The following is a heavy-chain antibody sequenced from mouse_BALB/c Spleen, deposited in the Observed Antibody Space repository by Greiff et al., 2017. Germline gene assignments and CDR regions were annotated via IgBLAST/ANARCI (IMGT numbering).Heavy chain of an antibody. V-gene: IGHV5-17*02. CDR1: GFTFSSFG. CDR3: ARNYGNLYYAMGY. Sequence: EVQVVESGGGLVQPGGSRKLSCAASGFTFSSFGMHWVRQAPEKGLEWVAYISSGSSTIYYADTVKGRFTISRDNPKNTLFLQMTSLRSEDTAMYYCARNYGNLYYAMGYWGQGTSVTVSS. J-gene: IGHJ4*01. D-gene: IGHD2-1*01. CDR2: ISSGSSTI.